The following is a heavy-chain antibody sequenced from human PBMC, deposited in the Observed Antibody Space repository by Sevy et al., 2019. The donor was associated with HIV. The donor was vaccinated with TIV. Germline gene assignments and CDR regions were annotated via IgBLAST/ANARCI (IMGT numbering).Heavy chain of an antibody. J-gene: IGHJ3*02. CDR1: GFTFSSYA. CDR3: ASSSWYGDAFDI. D-gene: IGHD6-13*01. CDR2: ISGSGGST. Sequence: GGSLRLSCAASGFTFSSYAMSWVRQAPGKGLEWVSAISGSGGSTYYADSLKGRFTISRDNSKNTLYLQMNSLRAEDTAVYYCASSSWYGDAFDIWGQGTMVTVSS. V-gene: IGHV3-23*01.